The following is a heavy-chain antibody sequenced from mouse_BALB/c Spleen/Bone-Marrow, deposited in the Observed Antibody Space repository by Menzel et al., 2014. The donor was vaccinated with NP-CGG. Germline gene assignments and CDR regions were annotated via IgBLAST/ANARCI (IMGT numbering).Heavy chain of an antibody. Sequence: VQLQQSGAEVVRPGTSVKVSCKASGYAFTNYLIEWVKQRHGQGLEWIGVINPGSGGTNYNEKFKGKATLTADKSSSTAYMQFSSLTSDDSAVYFCARLRRGGFYTMDYSGQGTSVTVSS. CDR3: ARLRRGGFYTMDY. CDR1: GYAFTNYL. J-gene: IGHJ4*01. D-gene: IGHD2-12*01. V-gene: IGHV1-54*01. CDR2: INPGSGGT.